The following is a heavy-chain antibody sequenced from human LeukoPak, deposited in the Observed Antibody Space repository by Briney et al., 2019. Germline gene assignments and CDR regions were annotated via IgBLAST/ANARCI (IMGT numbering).Heavy chain of an antibody. D-gene: IGHD2-2*01. V-gene: IGHV1-18*01. CDR1: GYTFTNYG. CDR2: ISAYNGNT. Sequence: ASVKVSCKTSGYTFTNYGISWVRQAPGQGLEWMGWISAYNGNTNYAQKLQGRVTMTTDTSTSTAYMELRSLTSDDTAVYYCARVGAYCTSTSCLDYWGQGTLVTVSS. CDR3: ARVGAYCTSTSCLDY. J-gene: IGHJ4*02.